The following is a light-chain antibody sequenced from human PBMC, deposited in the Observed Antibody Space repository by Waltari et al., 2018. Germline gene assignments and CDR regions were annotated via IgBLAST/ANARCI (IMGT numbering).Light chain of an antibody. CDR2: VIS. Sequence: DIQMTQSPSSLSASVGHRVTTTCRASQTINTYLNWYQKKPGRAPKVLISVISYLHTGVPSRFSGSGSGTDFTLTISSLQPEDFATYYCQQSDSLPLTFGGGTKVEIK. V-gene: IGKV1-39*01. CDR3: QQSDSLPLT. J-gene: IGKJ4*01. CDR1: QTINTY.